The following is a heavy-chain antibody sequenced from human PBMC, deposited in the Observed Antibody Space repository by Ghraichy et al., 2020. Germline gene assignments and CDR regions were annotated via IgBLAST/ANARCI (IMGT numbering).Heavy chain of an antibody. CDR1: GGSISSSSYY. CDR3: ARHIYSGSYYLFDY. D-gene: IGHD1-26*01. V-gene: IGHV4-39*01. J-gene: IGHJ4*02. CDR2: IYYSGST. Sequence: SQTLSLTCTVSGGSISSSSYYWGWIRQPPGKGLEWIGSIYYSGSTYYNPSLKSRVTISVDTSKNQFSLKLSSVTAADTAVYYCARHIYSGSYYLFDYWGQGTLVTVSS.